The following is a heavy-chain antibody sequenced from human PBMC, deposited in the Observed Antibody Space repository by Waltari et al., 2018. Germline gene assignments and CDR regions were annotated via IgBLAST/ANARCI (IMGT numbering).Heavy chain of an antibody. D-gene: IGHD4-17*01. J-gene: IGHJ4*02. CDR3: ARSAGDYYFDY. Sequence: QVHLQESGPGLVKPSETLSLTCSVSNYSISRGYTWGWIRQPPGKGLEWIANIYHSGSTYYNPPLKSRVSMSIDTSKDQFSLKLKSVTAADTAVYYCARSAGDYYFDYWGQGTLVTVSS. V-gene: IGHV4-38-2*01. CDR2: IYHSGST. CDR1: NYSISRGYT.